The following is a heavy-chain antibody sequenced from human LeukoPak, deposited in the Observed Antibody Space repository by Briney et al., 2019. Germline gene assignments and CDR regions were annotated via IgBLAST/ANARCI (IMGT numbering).Heavy chain of an antibody. J-gene: IGHJ5*02. CDR2: IYSGGST. V-gene: IGHV3-66*02. D-gene: IGHD4-11*01. CDR3: ARDNDYSGWFDP. CDR1: GFTVSSNY. Sequence: AGGSLRLSCAASGFTVSSNYMSWVRQAPGKGLEWVSVIYSGGSTYYADSVKGRFTISRDNSKNTLYLQMNSLRAEDTAVYYCARDNDYSGWFDPWGQGTLSPSPQ.